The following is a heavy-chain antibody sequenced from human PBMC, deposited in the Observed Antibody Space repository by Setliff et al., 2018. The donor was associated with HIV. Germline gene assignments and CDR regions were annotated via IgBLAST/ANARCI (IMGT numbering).Heavy chain of an antibody. J-gene: IGHJ4*02. CDR1: GYTFTSFG. CDR2: INAGNGNT. V-gene: IGHV1-3*01. CDR3: ASPTAIPH. D-gene: IGHD2-21*02. Sequence: ASVKVSCKASGYTFTSFGISWVRQAPGQGLEWMGWINAGNGNTKYSQKFQGRVTITRDTSASTAYMELSSLRPEDTAVYYCASPTAIPHWGQGTLVTVSS.